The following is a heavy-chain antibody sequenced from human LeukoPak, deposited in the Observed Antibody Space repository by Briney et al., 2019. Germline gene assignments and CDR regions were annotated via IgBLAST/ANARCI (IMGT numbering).Heavy chain of an antibody. Sequence: SETLSLTCTVPGGSISSYYWSWIRTPARKRLEWIGRIYTSGTTHYNPSLKSRVTMSVDSYKNQFSLKLSSVTAADTAVYYCARLSTVTTSFDYWGQGTLVTVSS. J-gene: IGHJ4*02. CDR2: IYTSGTT. CDR1: GGSISSYY. V-gene: IGHV4-4*07. CDR3: ARLSTVTTSFDY. D-gene: IGHD4-17*01.